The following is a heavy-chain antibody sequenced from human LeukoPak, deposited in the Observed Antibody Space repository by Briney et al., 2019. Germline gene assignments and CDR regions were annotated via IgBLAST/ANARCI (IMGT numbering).Heavy chain of an antibody. D-gene: IGHD5-18*01. V-gene: IGHV1-2*02. J-gene: IGHJ4*02. Sequence: ASVKVSCKASGYTFTGYYMHWVRQAPGQGLEWMGWINPNSGGTNYAQKFQGRVTMTGDTSISTAYMELSRLRSDDTAVYYCARLLGVDTAMVTREAVDYWGQGTLVTVSS. CDR2: INPNSGGT. CDR1: GYTFTGYY. CDR3: ARLLGVDTAMVTREAVDY.